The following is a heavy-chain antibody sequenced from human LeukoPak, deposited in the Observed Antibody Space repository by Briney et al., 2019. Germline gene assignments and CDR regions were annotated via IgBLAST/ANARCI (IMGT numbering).Heavy chain of an antibody. J-gene: IGHJ4*02. CDR2: ISDSGGRT. D-gene: IGHD3-22*01. CDR1: GITLSNYG. V-gene: IGHV3-23*01. Sequence: GGSLRLSCAVSGITLSNYGMSWVRQAPGKGLEWVAGISDSGGRTHYADSVRGRFTISRDNPTNTLYLQMNSLRAEDTAVYFCAKRGVVIRVILVGFHKEAYYFDSWGQGALVTVSS. CDR3: AKRGVVIRVILVGFHKEAYYFDS.